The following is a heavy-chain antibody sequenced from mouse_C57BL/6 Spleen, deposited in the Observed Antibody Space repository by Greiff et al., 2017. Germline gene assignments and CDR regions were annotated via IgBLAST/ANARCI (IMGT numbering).Heavy chain of an antibody. Sequence: QVQLQQSGAELVRPGASVTLSCKASGYTFTDYEMHWVQQTPVHGLEWVGAIDPETGGTAYNQKFKGKAILTADKSSSTASMELRSLTSEDSAVYYCTRWMTGAAYYLDYWGQGTTLTVSS. J-gene: IGHJ2*01. CDR3: TRWMTGAAYYLDY. D-gene: IGHD6-1*01. V-gene: IGHV1-15*01. CDR2: IDPETGGT. CDR1: GYTFTDYE.